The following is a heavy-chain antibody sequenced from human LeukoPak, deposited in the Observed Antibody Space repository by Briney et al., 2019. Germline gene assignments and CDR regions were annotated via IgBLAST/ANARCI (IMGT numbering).Heavy chain of an antibody. Sequence: SGTLSLTCTVSGGSISSGDYYWSWIRQPPGKGLEWIAYMYYSGSTYYNPSLKSRVTMSADTSKNQLSLKLSSVTAADTAVYYCARPYYYDSRIDPWGQGILVTVSS. CDR3: ARPYYYDSRIDP. V-gene: IGHV4-30-4*01. CDR2: MYYSGST. D-gene: IGHD3-22*01. CDR1: GGSISSGDYY. J-gene: IGHJ5*02.